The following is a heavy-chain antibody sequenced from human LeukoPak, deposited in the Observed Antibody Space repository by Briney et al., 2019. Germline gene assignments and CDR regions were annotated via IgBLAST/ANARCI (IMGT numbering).Heavy chain of an antibody. J-gene: IGHJ6*03. CDR1: GGSISSGDYY. V-gene: IGHV4-30-4*08. CDR2: IYYSGST. CDR3: ARHGKDIVVVPAAIDYYYYMDV. Sequence: PSETLSLTCTVSGGSISSGDYYWSWIRQPPGKGLEWIGYIYYSGSTYYSPSLKSRVTISVDTSKNQFSLKLSSVTAADTAVYYCARHGKDIVVVPAAIDYYYYMDVWGKGTTVTVSS. D-gene: IGHD2-2*01.